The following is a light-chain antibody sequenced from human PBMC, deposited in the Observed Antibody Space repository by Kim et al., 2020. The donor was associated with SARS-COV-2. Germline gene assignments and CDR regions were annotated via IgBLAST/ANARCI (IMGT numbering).Light chain of an antibody. Sequence: QSALTQPPSASGSPGQSFTISCPGTSSDVGGYNYVSWYQQHPGKAPKLMIYEVSKRPSGVPDRFSGSKSGNTASLTVSGLQAEDEADYYCNSYAGSNNWVFGGGTQLTVL. CDR3: NSYAGSNNWV. CDR2: EVS. J-gene: IGLJ3*02. CDR1: SSDVGGYNY. V-gene: IGLV2-8*01.